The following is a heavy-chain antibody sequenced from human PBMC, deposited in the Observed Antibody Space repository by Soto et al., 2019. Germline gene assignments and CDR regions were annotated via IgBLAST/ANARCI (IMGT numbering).Heavy chain of an antibody. J-gene: IGHJ6*02. Sequence: EVQLVASGGGLVQPGESLRLSCVASGFTLGTYWMSWARQAPGKGLEWLASIKQDGSEEFSVDSVKGRFTISRDNAKNSLFLQLNSLRGEDTGVYYCARYRGNSYYGQESWGLDVWGQGTTVTVSS. CDR2: IKQDGSEE. V-gene: IGHV3-7*05. CDR3: ARYRGNSYYGQESWGLDV. CDR1: GFTLGTYW. D-gene: IGHD1-26*01.